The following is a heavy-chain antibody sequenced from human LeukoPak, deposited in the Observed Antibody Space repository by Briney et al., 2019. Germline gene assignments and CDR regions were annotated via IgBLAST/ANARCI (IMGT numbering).Heavy chain of an antibody. J-gene: IGHJ4*02. CDR3: ASIDYSTPY. D-gene: IGHD4-11*01. CDR1: GLTFSSYA. V-gene: IGHV3-30*04. CDR2: ISYDGSNK. Sequence: GRSLRLSCAASGLTFSSYAMHWVRQAPGKGLEWVAVISYDGSNKYYADSVKGRFTISRDNSKNTLYLQMNSLRAEDTAVYYCASIDYSTPYWGQGTLVTVSS.